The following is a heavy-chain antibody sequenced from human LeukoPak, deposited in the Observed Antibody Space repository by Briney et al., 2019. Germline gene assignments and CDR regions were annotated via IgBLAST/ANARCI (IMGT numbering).Heavy chain of an antibody. CDR2: INPSGGST. J-gene: IGHJ4*02. CDR3: ARDDCASQPREVPRDYYDSSGYYYVWPSFDY. CDR1: GYTFTSYY. D-gene: IGHD3-22*01. Sequence: ASVKVSCKASGYTFTSYYMHWVRQAPGQGLEWMGIINPSGGSTIYAQKFQGRVTMTRDTSTSTVYMELSRLRSADTAVYYCARDDCASQPREVPRDYYDSSGYYYVWPSFDYWGQGTLVTLYS. V-gene: IGHV1-46*01.